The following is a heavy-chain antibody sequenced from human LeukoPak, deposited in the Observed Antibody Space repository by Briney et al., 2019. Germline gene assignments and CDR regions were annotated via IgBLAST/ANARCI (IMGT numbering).Heavy chain of an antibody. Sequence: PGRSLRLSCAASGFTFSSYAMSWVRQAPGKGLEWVSAISGSGGSTYYADSVKGRFTISRDSSKNTLYLQINSLRAEDTAMYYCARANRGTFDYWGLGTLVTVSS. J-gene: IGHJ4*02. CDR3: ARANRGTFDY. D-gene: IGHD7-27*01. CDR1: GFTFSSYA. V-gene: IGHV3-23*01. CDR2: ISGSGGST.